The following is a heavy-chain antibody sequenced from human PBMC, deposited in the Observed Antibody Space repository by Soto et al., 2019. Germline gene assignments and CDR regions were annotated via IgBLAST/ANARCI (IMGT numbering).Heavy chain of an antibody. CDR3: ARVKPRSSVTTSNWFDP. Sequence: QVQLVQSGAEVKKPGASVKVSCKASGYTFTSYGISWVRQAPGQVLEWMGWISAYNGNTNYAQKLQGRVTMTTDTSTSTAYMELRSLRSDDTAVYYCARVKPRSSVTTSNWFDPWGQGTLVTVSS. D-gene: IGHD4-4*01. CDR1: GYTFTSYG. J-gene: IGHJ5*02. V-gene: IGHV1-18*04. CDR2: ISAYNGNT.